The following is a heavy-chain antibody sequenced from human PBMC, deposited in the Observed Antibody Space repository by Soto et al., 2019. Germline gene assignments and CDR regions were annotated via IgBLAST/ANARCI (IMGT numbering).Heavy chain of an antibody. Sequence: SETLSLTCTVSGGSISSGGYYWSWIRQHPGKGLEWIGYIYYSGSTYYNPSLKSRVTISVDTSKNQFSLKLSSVTAADTAVYYCAIRNYGDLDRAEYFQHWGQGTLVTVSS. V-gene: IGHV4-31*03. CDR3: AIRNYGDLDRAEYFQH. D-gene: IGHD4-17*01. CDR1: GGSISSGGYY. CDR2: IYYSGST. J-gene: IGHJ1*01.